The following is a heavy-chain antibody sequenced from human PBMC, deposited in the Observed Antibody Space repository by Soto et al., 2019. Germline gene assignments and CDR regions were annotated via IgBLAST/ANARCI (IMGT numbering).Heavy chain of an antibody. D-gene: IGHD2-15*01. CDR1: GYSFTSYW. CDR2: IYPGDSDT. V-gene: IGHV5-51*01. J-gene: IGHJ6*02. Sequence: PGESLKISCKGSGYSFTSYWIGWVRQMPGKGLEGMGIIYPGDSDTRYSPSFQGQVTISADKSISTAYLQWSSLKASDTSMYYCARRSDCTGASCLYYYYGMDVWGQGTTVTVSS. CDR3: ARRSDCTGASCLYYYYGMDV.